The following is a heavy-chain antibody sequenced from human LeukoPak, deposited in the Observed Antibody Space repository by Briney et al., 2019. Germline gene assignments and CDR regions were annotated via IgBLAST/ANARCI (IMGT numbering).Heavy chain of an antibody. V-gene: IGHV3-30*02. CDR3: ATRDH. J-gene: IGHJ4*02. Sequence: PGGSLRLSCAASGFTFSSYEMNWVRQAPGKGLEWVAFTQYDGIVKSYSDSVKGRFTISRDSSKNTLYLQMNSLRAEDTAIYYCATRDHWGQGTLVSVSS. CDR2: TQYDGIVK. CDR1: GFTFSSYE.